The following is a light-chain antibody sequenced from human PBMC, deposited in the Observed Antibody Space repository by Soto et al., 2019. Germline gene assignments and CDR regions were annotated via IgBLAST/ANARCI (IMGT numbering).Light chain of an antibody. V-gene: IGLV1-51*01. J-gene: IGLJ2*01. Sequence: QSVLTQPPSVSAAPGQKVTISCSGSSSNIGNNYVSWYQHLPGTAPKLLIYDNNKRPSGIPDRFSGSKSGTSATLGITGLQTGDEADYYCGTWDSSLSAGWGVFGGGTKVIVL. CDR2: DNN. CDR1: SSNIGNNY. CDR3: GTWDSSLSAGWGV.